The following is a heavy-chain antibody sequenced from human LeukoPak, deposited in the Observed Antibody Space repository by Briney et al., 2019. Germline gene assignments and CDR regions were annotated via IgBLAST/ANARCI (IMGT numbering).Heavy chain of an antibody. J-gene: IGHJ4*02. CDR3: ARDAEYSSSSDFDY. CDR2: ISSSGSTI. CDR1: GFTFSSYG. D-gene: IGHD6-6*01. V-gene: IGHV3-48*03. Sequence: RGSLRLSCAASGFTFSSYGMNWVRQAPGKGLEWVSYISSSGSTIYYADSVKGRFTISRDNAKNSLYLQMNSLRAEDTAVYYCARDAEYSSSSDFDYWGQGTLVTVSS.